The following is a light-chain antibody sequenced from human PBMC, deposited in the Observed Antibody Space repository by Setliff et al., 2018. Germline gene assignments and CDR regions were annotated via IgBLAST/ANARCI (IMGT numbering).Light chain of an antibody. J-gene: IGLJ1*01. V-gene: IGLV2-14*01. CDR1: NSDVGNYKY. CDR3: SSYTTMSTRI. Sequence: QSVLAQPASVSGSPGQSITISCTGTNSDVGNYKYVSWYQQVPGKAPKLIIFEVSNRPSGIPNRFSGSKSGNTASLSISGLQAEDEADYYCSSYTTMSTRIFGTGTKVTVL. CDR2: EVS.